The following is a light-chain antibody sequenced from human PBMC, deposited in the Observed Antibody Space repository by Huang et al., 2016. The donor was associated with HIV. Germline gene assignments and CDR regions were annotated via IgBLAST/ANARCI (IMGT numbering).Light chain of an antibody. CDR2: GAS. V-gene: IGKV3-20*01. CDR1: QSVSSNY. CDR3: QQYGSSLLT. Sequence: EIVLTQSPGTLSLSPGERATLSCRASQSVSSNYLAWYQQKPGQAPRLLSYGASSRATGIPDRFSVSGSGTDFTLTISRLEPEDFAVYYCQQYGSSLLTFGGGTKVEIK. J-gene: IGKJ4*01.